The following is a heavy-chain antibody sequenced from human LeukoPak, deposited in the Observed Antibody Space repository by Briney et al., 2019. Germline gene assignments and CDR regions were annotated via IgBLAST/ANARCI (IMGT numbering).Heavy chain of an antibody. D-gene: IGHD3-3*01. Sequence: GGSLRLSCTASGFTFSNYWMSWVRQAPGKGLEWVANMKQDGSEQYYVDSMKGRFTISRDNAKNSLYLQMNSLRAEDTAVYYCARGVPYDSWSGPHYSDYWGQGTLVTVSS. J-gene: IGHJ4*02. CDR1: GFTFSNYW. V-gene: IGHV3-7*01. CDR2: MKQDGSEQ. CDR3: ARGVPYDSWSGPHYSDY.